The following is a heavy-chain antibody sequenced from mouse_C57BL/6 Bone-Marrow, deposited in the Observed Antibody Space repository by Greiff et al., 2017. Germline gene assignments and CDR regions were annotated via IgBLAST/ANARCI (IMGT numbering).Heavy chain of an antibody. V-gene: IGHV1-58*01. CDR3: ARDLWGTTVVDY. J-gene: IGHJ2*01. CDR2: IYIGNGYT. CDR1: GYTFTSYG. Sequence: VQLQQSGAELVRPGSSVKMSCKTSGYTFTSYGINWVKQRPGQGLEWIGYIYIGNGYTEYNEKFKGKATLTSDTSSNTAYLQLSSLTAEDTAVYYCARDLWGTTVVDYWGQGTTLTVSS. D-gene: IGHD1-1*01.